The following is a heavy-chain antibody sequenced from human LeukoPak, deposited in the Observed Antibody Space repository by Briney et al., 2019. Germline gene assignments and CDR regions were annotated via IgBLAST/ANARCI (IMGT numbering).Heavy chain of an antibody. J-gene: IGHJ4*02. V-gene: IGHV3-30-3*01. D-gene: IGHD5-24*01. CDR3: ANNFDY. CDR2: ISYDGSNK. CDR1: GFTFSSYA. Sequence: GGSLRLSCAASGFTFSSYAMHWVRQAPGKGLEWVAVISYDGSNKYYADSVKGRFTISRDNSKNTLYLQMNSLRVEDTAVYYCANNFDYWGQGTLVTVSS.